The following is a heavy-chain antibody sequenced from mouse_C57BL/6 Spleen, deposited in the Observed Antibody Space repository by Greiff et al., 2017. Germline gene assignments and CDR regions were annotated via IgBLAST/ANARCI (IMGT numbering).Heavy chain of an antibody. CDR2: ISYDGSN. CDR3: ARLYDYDPYYFDY. V-gene: IGHV3-6*01. D-gene: IGHD2-4*01. CDR1: GYSITSGYY. J-gene: IGHJ2*01. Sequence: VQLKESGPGLVKPSQSLSLTCSVTGYSITSGYYWNWIRQFPGNKLEWMGYISYDGSNNYNPSLKNRISITRDTSKNQFFLKLNSVTTEDTATYYCARLYDYDPYYFDYWGQGTTLTVSS.